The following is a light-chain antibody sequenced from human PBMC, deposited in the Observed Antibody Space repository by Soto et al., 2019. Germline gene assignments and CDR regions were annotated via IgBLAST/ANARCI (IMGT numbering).Light chain of an antibody. CDR2: RNN. V-gene: IGLV1-47*01. J-gene: IGLJ2*01. CDR1: SSNIGSAY. CDR3: AAWDDSLVV. Sequence: QSVLTQPPSASGTPGQTVTISCSGSSSNIGSAYIYWYQHLPGTAPKLLIYRNNQRPSGVPDRFSASKSGTSASLAISGLQSEDDADYYCAAWDDSLVVFGGGTQLTVL.